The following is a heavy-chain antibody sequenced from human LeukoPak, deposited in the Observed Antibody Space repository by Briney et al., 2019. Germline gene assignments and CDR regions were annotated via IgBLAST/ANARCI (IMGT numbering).Heavy chain of an antibody. Sequence: PGGSLRLSCVDSAFSVGSNFMSRVRQAPGKGLEWVSVIYTGGSTYSADSVKGRFTISRDYSENTVYLQMNSLRVEDTAVYYCARGLGTNYGGYCTGGSCPVYWGQGTLVTVSS. J-gene: IGHJ4*02. CDR3: ARGLGTNYGGYCTGGSCPVY. V-gene: IGHV3-66*01. CDR1: AFSVGSNF. CDR2: IYTGGST. D-gene: IGHD2-15*01.